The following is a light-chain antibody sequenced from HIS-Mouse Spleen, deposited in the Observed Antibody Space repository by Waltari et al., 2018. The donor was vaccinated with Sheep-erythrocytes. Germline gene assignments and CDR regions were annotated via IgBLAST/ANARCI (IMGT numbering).Light chain of an antibody. CDR1: QSISSH. J-gene: IGKJ4*01. CDR3: QQSYSTPPLT. V-gene: IGKV1-39*01. CDR2: AAS. Sequence: DIQMTQSPSSLSASVGDRVTITCRASQSISSHLNWYQQKPGRAPKLLIYAASSLQRGVPSSFGGIGSETAFPLTISSLQSEDFATYYCQQSYSTPPLTFGGGT.